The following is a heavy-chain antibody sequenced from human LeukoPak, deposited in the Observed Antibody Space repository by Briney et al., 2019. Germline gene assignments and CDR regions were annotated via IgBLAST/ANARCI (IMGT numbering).Heavy chain of an antibody. CDR2: ISYDGSNK. Sequence: GGSLRLSCAASGFTFSTYGMHWVRQAPGKGLEWVAVISYDGSNKYYADSVKGRFTISGDNSKNTLYLQMNGLRPEDTAVYYCARDPLDISRWANAFDIWGQGTMVTVSS. CDR3: ARDPLDISRWANAFDI. V-gene: IGHV3-30*03. D-gene: IGHD2-2*03. J-gene: IGHJ3*02. CDR1: GFTFSTYG.